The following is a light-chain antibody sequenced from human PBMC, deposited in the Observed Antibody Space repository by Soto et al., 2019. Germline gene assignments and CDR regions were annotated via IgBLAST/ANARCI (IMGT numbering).Light chain of an antibody. CDR2: GNK. J-gene: IGLJ2*01. CDR1: SSNIGAGYD. CDR3: LSYDSSLSGSRV. Sequence: QSVLTQPHSVSGAPGHRVTIAFTGSSSNIGAGYDVHWYQQLPGTAPKLLISGNKNRPSGVPDRFSGSKSGTSASLAIPGLQAEDEADYYCLSYDSSLSGSRVFGGGTKLTVL. V-gene: IGLV1-40*01.